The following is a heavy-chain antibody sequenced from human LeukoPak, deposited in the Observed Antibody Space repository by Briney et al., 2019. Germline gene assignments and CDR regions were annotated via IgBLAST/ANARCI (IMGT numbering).Heavy chain of an antibody. D-gene: IGHD2-2*01. Sequence: PSETLSLTCTVSGGSISIYYWSWIRQPPGKGLEWIGYIYNSGSTNYNPSLKSRVTISVDTSKNQFSLNLGSVTAADTAVYYCARDEGGQLNYFDYWGQGTLVTVSS. CDR3: ARDEGGQLNYFDY. CDR2: IYNSGST. V-gene: IGHV4-59*01. CDR1: GGSISIYY. J-gene: IGHJ4*02.